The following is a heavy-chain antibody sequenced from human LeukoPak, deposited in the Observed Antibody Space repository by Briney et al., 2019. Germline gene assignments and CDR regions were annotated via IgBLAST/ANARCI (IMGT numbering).Heavy chain of an antibody. CDR2: IIPIFGTA. J-gene: IGHJ6*04. CDR1: GGTFSSYA. Sequence: SVKVSCKASGGTFSSYAISWVRQAPGQGLEWMGGIIPIFGTANYAQKFQGRVTITTDESTSTAYMELSSLRSEDTAVYYCASIAARPVPMDVWGKGTTVTVSS. D-gene: IGHD6-6*01. CDR3: ASIAARPVPMDV. V-gene: IGHV1-69*05.